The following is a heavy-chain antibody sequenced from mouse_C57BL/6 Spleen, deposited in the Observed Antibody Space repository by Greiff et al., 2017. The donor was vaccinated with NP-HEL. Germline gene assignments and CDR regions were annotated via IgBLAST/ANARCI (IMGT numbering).Heavy chain of an antibody. J-gene: IGHJ2*01. V-gene: IGHV1-39*01. CDR2: INPNYGTT. CDR1: VYSFTDYN. Sequence: VPLTASGPELVQPGASVPISCKASVYSFTDYNMNWVKPSNGKSLEWIGVINPNYGTTSYNQKFKGKATLTVDQSSSTAYMQLNSLTSEDSAVYYCARGNYGSSRKYYFDYWGQGTTLTVSS. D-gene: IGHD1-1*01. CDR3: ARGNYGSSRKYYFDY.